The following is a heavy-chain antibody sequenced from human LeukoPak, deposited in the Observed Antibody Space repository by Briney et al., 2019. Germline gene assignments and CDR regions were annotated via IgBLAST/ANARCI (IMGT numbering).Heavy chain of an antibody. V-gene: IGHV4-61*02. CDR2: IYTSGST. CDR3: ATGRWLQLPFDY. D-gene: IGHD5-24*01. J-gene: IGHJ4*02. CDR1: GGSISSGSYY. Sequence: SETLSLTCTVSGGSISSGSYYWSWIRQPAGKGLEWIGRIYTSGSTNYNPSLKSRVTISVDPSKNQFSLKLSSVTAADTAVYYCATGRWLQLPFDYWGQGTLVTVSS.